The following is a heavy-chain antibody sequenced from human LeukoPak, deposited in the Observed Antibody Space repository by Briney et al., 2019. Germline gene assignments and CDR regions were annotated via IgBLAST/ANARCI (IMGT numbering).Heavy chain of an antibody. CDR1: GGSMSSYY. CDR3: ARGLSHSKDI. V-gene: IGHV4-4*07. Sequence: PSETLSLTCTVSGGSMSSYYWSWIRQPAGKGLEWNGRIYTSGNTNYNPSLKSRVTMSVDTSKNQFSLKLTSVTAADTAVYYCARGLSHSKDIWGQGTMVTVSS. D-gene: IGHD2/OR15-2a*01. J-gene: IGHJ3*02. CDR2: IYTSGNT.